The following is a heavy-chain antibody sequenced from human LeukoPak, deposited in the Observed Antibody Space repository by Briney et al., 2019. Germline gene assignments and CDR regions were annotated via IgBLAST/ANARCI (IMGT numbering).Heavy chain of an antibody. CDR2: IREDGGEK. V-gene: IGHV3-7*01. Sequence: PGGSLRLSCAASGFTFSDYWMTWVRQAPGKGLEWVANIREDGGEKFYVDSVKGRFTISRDNAKSSLYLQMDSLRAEDTAVYYCARDQYYYDSSGYCDAFDIWGQGTMVTVSS. CDR1: GFTFSDYW. CDR3: ARDQYYYDSSGYCDAFDI. D-gene: IGHD3-22*01. J-gene: IGHJ3*02.